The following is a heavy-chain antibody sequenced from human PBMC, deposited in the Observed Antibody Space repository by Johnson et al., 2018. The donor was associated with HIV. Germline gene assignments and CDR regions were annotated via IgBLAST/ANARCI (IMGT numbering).Heavy chain of an antibody. J-gene: IGHJ3*02. CDR3: AKGMGELLRMYACEI. CDR1: GFTFSSYG. D-gene: IGHD1-26*01. V-gene: IGHV3-33*06. Sequence: QVQLVESGGGVVQPGRSLRLSCAASGFTFSSYGMYWVRQAPGNGLEWAAVIWYDGSNKYYADSVKGRFTISRDNSTNTLYLKMNSLRAEVTAVYYCAKGMGELLRMYACEIWGEGTMVTVSS. CDR2: IWYDGSNK.